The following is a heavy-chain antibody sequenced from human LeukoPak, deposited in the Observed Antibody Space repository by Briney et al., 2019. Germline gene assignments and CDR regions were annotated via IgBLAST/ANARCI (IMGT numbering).Heavy chain of an antibody. CDR2: IIPIFGTA. CDR3: ASGDNPSVRYYYYGMDV. J-gene: IGHJ6*02. V-gene: IGHV1-69*13. Sequence: SVKVSCKASGGTFSSYAISWVRQAPGQGLGWMGGIIPIFGTANYAQKFQGRVTITADESTSTAYMELSSLRSEDTAVYYCASGDNPSVRYYYYGMDVWGQGTTVTVSS. CDR1: GGTFSSYA. D-gene: IGHD1-14*01.